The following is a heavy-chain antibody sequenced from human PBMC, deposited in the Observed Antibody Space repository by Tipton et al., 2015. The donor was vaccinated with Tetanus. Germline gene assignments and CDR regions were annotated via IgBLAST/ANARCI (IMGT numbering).Heavy chain of an antibody. V-gene: IGHV4-34*01. CDR3: ARWETVTSKNNY. CDR2: IDHSGST. CDR1: GGSFSGYY. Sequence: TLSLTCAVFGGSFSGYYWNWIRQPPGKGLEWIGQIDHSGSTSYNPSLKSRVTISVDTSKNQFSLNLSSVTAADTAVHYWARWETVTSKNNYWGQGTLVTVSS. J-gene: IGHJ4*02. D-gene: IGHD4-17*01.